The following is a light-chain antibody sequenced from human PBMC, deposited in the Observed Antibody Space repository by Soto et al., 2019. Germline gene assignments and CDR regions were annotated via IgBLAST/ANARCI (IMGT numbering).Light chain of an antibody. CDR1: QSVSSY. CDR3: QQYGSLPIT. J-gene: IGKJ5*01. CDR2: DAS. V-gene: IGKV3-11*01. Sequence: EIVLTQSPATLSLSPGERATLSCRASQSVSSYLAWYQQKPGQAPRLLIYDASNRATGIPARFSGSGSGTDFTLTISSLEPEDFATYFCQQYGSLPITFGQGTRLDIK.